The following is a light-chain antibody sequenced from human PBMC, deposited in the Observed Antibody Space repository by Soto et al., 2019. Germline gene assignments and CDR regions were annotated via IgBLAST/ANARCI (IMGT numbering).Light chain of an antibody. CDR1: SSDVGAYDY. Sequence: QSVLTQPASVSGSPGQSITVSCTGTSSDVGAYDYVSWYQHHPGKAPKLIIYEVTNRPSGVSNRFSGSKSGNTASLTISGLQVEDEADYYCNSYTRSTKYVFGTGTKVTVL. J-gene: IGLJ1*01. CDR2: EVT. CDR3: NSYTRSTKYV. V-gene: IGLV2-14*01.